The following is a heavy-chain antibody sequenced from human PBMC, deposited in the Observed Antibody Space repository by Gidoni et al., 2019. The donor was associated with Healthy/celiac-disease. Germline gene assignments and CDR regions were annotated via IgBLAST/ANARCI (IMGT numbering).Heavy chain of an antibody. J-gene: IGHJ4*02. D-gene: IGHD5-18*01. Sequence: QLHLVESGGDVVQPGRALRLSCAASGFTFSSYRMHWVRQVPGKGLEWVAVIWDDGSNKYYADSVKGRFTISRDNSKNTLDLQMNSLRAEDTAVYYCARDAYSYGYGTDYWGQGTLVTVSS. CDR2: IWDDGSNK. CDR1: GFTFSSYR. V-gene: IGHV3-33*01. CDR3: ARDAYSYGYGTDY.